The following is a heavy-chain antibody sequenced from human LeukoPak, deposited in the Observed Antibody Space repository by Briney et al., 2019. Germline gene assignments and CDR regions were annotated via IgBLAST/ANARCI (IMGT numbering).Heavy chain of an antibody. CDR3: ARDPGGTGTSDFDF. D-gene: IGHD1-7*01. CDR1: GGSFTNHF. J-gene: IGHJ4*02. Sequence: SETLSLTCTVSGGSFTNHFWNWIRQPPGKGLEWIGEISGNGNTSYNPSLSSRVTISVDTSKNQFSLRLNSVTAADTAVYYCARDPGGTGTSDFDFWGQGTLVTVSS. V-gene: IGHV4-59*11. CDR2: ISGNGNT.